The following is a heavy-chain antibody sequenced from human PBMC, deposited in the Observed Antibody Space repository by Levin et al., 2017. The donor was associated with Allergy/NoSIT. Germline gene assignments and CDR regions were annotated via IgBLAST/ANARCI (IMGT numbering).Heavy chain of an antibody. CDR2: IWYDGSNK. V-gene: IGHV3-33*01. Sequence: PGGSLRLSCAASGFTFSSYGMHWVRQAPGKGLEWVTSIWYDGSNKYYAESVKGRFTISRDNSKNTLYLQMNSLRAEDTAVYYCARGGGIAAAGVDYWGQGTLVTVSS. D-gene: IGHD6-13*01. CDR3: ARGGGIAAAGVDY. CDR1: GFTFSSYG. J-gene: IGHJ4*02.